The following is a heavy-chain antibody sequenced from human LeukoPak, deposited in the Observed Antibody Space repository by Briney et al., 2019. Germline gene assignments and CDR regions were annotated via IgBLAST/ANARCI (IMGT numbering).Heavy chain of an antibody. D-gene: IGHD3-10*01. CDR1: GGTFSSYA. Sequence: GSSVKVSCKASGGTFSSYAISWVRQAPGQGLEWMGGIIPIFGTANYAQKFQGRVTITADESTSTAYMELSSLRPEDTAVYYCATETYYYGSGSYWWFDPWGQGTLVTVSS. J-gene: IGHJ5*02. V-gene: IGHV1-69*01. CDR3: ATETYYYGSGSYWWFDP. CDR2: IIPIFGTA.